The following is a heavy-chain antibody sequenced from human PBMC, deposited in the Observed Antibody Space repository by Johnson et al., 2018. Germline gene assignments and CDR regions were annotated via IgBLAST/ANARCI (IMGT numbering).Heavy chain of an antibody. J-gene: IGHJ6*02. CDR2: IGWHSGSI. CDR3: VKDDRSSSAAYGMAV. V-gene: IGHV3-9*01. CDR1: GFIFDDYA. Sequence: VQLVESGGGLVQPGRSLRLSCAASGFIFDDYAMHWGRQAPGKGLGWVSGIGWHSGSIAYADFVKGRFTNSRTNARNSLYLQRNSLRAEGTALSYWVKDDRSSSAAYGMAVWGQGTTVTVSS. D-gene: IGHD6-6*01.